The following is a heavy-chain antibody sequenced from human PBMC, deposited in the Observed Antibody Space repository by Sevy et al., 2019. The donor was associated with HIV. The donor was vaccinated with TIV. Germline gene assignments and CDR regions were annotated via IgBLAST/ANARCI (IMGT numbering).Heavy chain of an antibody. Sequence: GGSPRLSCAASEFTFSSYAMNWVRQAPGKGLEWVSSISVSGRSTYYADSVEGRFTISRDNSKNTLYLQMNSLRAEDTAVYYCAKGPVNGDYLYYFDYWGQGTLVTVSS. CDR2: ISVSGRST. D-gene: IGHD4-17*01. CDR3: AKGPVNGDYLYYFDY. V-gene: IGHV3-23*01. J-gene: IGHJ4*02. CDR1: EFTFSSYA.